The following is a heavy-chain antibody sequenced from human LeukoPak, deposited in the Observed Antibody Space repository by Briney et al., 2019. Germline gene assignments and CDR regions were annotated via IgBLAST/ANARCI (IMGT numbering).Heavy chain of an antibody. Sequence: ASVTVSCTVSGYTLTELSMHWVRQAPGKGLEWMGGFDPEDGETIYAQKFQGRVTMTEDTSTDTAYMELSSLRSEDTAVYYCATPIGVVGGRSFDYWGQGTLVTVSS. V-gene: IGHV1-24*01. J-gene: IGHJ4*02. CDR1: GYTLTELS. D-gene: IGHD1-26*01. CDR2: FDPEDGET. CDR3: ATPIGVVGGRSFDY.